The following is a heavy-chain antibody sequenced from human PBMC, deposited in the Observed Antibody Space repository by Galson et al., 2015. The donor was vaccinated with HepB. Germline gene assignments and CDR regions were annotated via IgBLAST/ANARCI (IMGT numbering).Heavy chain of an antibody. CDR1: GYSFTSYW. D-gene: IGHD3-3*01. CDR3: ARLGSSTYYYFWSGYFDY. V-gene: IGHV5-51*01. CDR2: IYPGDSDT. J-gene: IGHJ4*02. Sequence: QSGAAVKKPGESLKISCKCSGYSFTSYWIGWVRQMPGKGLEWMGIIYPGDSDTRYSPSFQGQVTISDDKSISTAYLQWSSLKASDTAMYYCARLGSSTYYYFWSGYFDYWGQGTLVTVSS.